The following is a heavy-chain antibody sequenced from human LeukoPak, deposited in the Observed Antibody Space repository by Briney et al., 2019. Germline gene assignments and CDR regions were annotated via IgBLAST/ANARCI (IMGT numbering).Heavy chain of an antibody. D-gene: IGHD5-12*01. J-gene: IGHJ5*02. Sequence: ASVKVSCKASGYTFTSYYMHWVRQAPGQGLEWMGIINPSGGSTSYAQKFQGRVTMTRDTSTSTVYMELGSLRSEDTAVYYCARDLVKWLRSVWPQPINWFDPWGQGTLVTVSS. CDR1: GYTFTSYY. CDR2: INPSGGST. CDR3: ARDLVKWLRSVWPQPINWFDP. V-gene: IGHV1-46*01.